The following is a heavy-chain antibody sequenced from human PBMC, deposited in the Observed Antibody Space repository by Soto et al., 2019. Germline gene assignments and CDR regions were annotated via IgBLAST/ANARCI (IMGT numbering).Heavy chain of an antibody. CDR2: IYYSGST. J-gene: IGHJ4*02. CDR1: GGSISSYY. D-gene: IGHD3-10*01. V-gene: IGHV4-59*12. CDR3: ARFGVALYYFDY. Sequence: PSETLSLTCTVSGGSISSYYWSWIRQPPGKGLEWIGYIYYSGSTNYNPSLKSRVTISVDKSKNQFSLKLSSVTAADTAVYYCARFGVALYYFDYWGQGTLVTVSS.